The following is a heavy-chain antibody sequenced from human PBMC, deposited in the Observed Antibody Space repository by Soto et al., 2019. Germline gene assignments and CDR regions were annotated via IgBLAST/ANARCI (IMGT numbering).Heavy chain of an antibody. D-gene: IGHD3-10*01. CDR1: GGSISSGGYY. J-gene: IGHJ2*01. CDR2: IYYRGST. CDR3: ARDQGHWYGSGPAVYWYSDL. V-gene: IGHV4-31*03. Sequence: QVQLQESGPGLVKPSQTLSLTCTVSGGSISSGGYYWSWIRQHPGKGLEWIGYIYYRGSTYYNPSPKSRSNRSIDTSNNLCSLKLSSVTAADTAVYYCARDQGHWYGSGPAVYWYSDLWGRGTLITVTT.